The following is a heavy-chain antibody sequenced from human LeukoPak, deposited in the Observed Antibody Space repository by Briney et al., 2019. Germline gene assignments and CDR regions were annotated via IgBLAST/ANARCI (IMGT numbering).Heavy chain of an antibody. Sequence: SETLSLTCTVSGGSISSSSYYWGWIRQPPGKGLEWIGSIYYSGSTYYNPSLKSRVTIPVDTSKNQFSLKLSSVTAADTAVYYCAVVAGTSDAFDIWGQGTMVTVSS. J-gene: IGHJ3*02. V-gene: IGHV4-39*01. CDR2: IYYSGST. D-gene: IGHD6-19*01. CDR3: AVVAGTSDAFDI. CDR1: GGSISSSSYY.